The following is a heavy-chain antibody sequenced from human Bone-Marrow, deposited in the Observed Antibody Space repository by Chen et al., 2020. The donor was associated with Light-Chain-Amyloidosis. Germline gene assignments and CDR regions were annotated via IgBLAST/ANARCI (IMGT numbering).Heavy chain of an antibody. V-gene: IGHV3-53*01. CDR1: GFSVSANY. CDR3: ARGAIDYGDSLRF. Sequence: EVLLEESGGGLIQPGGSLRLSCAASGFSVSANYMGWVRQAPGTGLEWLSVIYDGGNKFYAESVRGRFTISRDNSKNTLSLEMNNLRAEDTAMYYCARGAIDYGDSLRFWGQGTLVTVSS. J-gene: IGHJ4*02. D-gene: IGHD4-17*01. CDR2: IYDGGNK.